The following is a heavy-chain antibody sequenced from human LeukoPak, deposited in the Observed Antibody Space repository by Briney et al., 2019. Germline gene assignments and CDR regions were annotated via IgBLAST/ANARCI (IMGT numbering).Heavy chain of an antibody. CDR3: TRGDSSGYYPVA. J-gene: IGHJ5*02. CDR2: INSDGTST. D-gene: IGHD3-22*01. Sequence: PGGSLRLSCAVSGFTFSSYWMHWVRQAPGKGLVWVSRINSDGTSTTYADSVKGRFTISRDNAKNTLYLQMNSLRAEDTAVYYCTRGDSSGYYPVAWGQGTLVTVPS. V-gene: IGHV3-74*03. CDR1: GFTFSSYW.